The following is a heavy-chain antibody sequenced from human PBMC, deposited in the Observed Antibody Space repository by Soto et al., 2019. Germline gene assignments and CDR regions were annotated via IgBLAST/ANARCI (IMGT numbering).Heavy chain of an antibody. Sequence: SGPTLVNPTQTLTLTCTFSGFSLSTSGVGVGWIRQPPGKALEWLALIYWDDDKRYSPSLKSRLTITKDTSKNQVVLTMTNMDPVDTATYYCAHSPGYCGGDCYGAFDIWGHGTMVTVSS. CDR3: AHSPGYCGGDCYGAFDI. D-gene: IGHD2-21*02. CDR1: GFSLSTSGVG. J-gene: IGHJ3*02. V-gene: IGHV2-5*02. CDR2: IYWDDDK.